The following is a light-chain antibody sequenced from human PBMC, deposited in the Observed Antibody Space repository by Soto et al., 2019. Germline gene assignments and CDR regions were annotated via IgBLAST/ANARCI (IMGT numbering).Light chain of an antibody. Sequence: IVLTQSPATLSLSPGERATLSCRTSQSVGNDLAWYQVKPGQAPRLRIFDASIRATGVPHRFSGSRSGTDLTLTLNSLDPEDCALYYCQQRRNWPITFGGGTSVQLK. CDR3: QQRRNWPIT. CDR2: DAS. J-gene: IGKJ4*01. CDR1: QSVGND. V-gene: IGKV3-11*01.